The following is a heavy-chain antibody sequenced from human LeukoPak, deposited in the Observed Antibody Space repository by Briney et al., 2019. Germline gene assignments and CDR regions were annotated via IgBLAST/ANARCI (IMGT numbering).Heavy chain of an antibody. V-gene: IGHV3-20*04. D-gene: IGHD3-22*01. Sequence: AGGSLRLSCAASGFTFDDYGMSWVRQAPGKGLEWVSNINWNGGSTNYADSVKGRFTISRDNAKNSLYLQMNSLRAEDTAVYYCARVLPPMIVVVIKSQDPTGAFDIWGQGTMVTVSS. CDR1: GFTFDDYG. J-gene: IGHJ3*02. CDR2: INWNGGST. CDR3: ARVLPPMIVVVIKSQDPTGAFDI.